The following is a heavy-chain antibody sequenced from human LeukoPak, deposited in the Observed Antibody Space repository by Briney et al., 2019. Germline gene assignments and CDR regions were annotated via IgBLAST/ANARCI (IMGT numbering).Heavy chain of an antibody. D-gene: IGHD6-19*01. Sequence: PGGSLRLSCAAAGFTFSTYGIHWVRQAPGMGLEWVAFIRYDGSNKYYADSVKGRFTISRDNFMNTVYLQMNSLRPEDTAVYYCEKERYSSGWYEDYWGQGTLVTVSS. CDR1: GFTFSTYG. J-gene: IGHJ4*02. CDR3: EKERYSSGWYEDY. V-gene: IGHV3-30*02. CDR2: IRYDGSNK.